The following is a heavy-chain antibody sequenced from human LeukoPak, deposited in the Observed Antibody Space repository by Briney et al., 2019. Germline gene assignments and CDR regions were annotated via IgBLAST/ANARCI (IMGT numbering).Heavy chain of an antibody. Sequence: PGGSLRLSCAASGFTFSSNGMHWVRQAPGKGLEWVAVIWYDGSNKYYVDSVKGRFTISRDNSKNTLYLQMNSLKAEDTAVYYCARGRGCSSMSCYPDFWGQGSLVTVSS. D-gene: IGHD2-2*01. V-gene: IGHV3-33*01. J-gene: IGHJ4*02. CDR3: ARGRGCSSMSCYPDF. CDR1: GFTFSSNG. CDR2: IWYDGSNK.